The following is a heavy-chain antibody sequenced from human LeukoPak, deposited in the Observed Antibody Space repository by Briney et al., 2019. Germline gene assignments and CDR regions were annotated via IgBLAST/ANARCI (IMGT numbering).Heavy chain of an antibody. CDR3: ARGGQRWQQGAFDI. V-gene: IGHV3-11*01. CDR1: GFTFSDYY. J-gene: IGHJ3*02. Sequence: PGRSLRLSCAASGFTFSDYYMSWIRQAPGKGLEWVSYISSSGSTIYYADSVKGRFTISRDNAKNSLYLQMNSLRAEDTAVYCCARGGQRWQQGAFDIWGQGTMVTVSS. D-gene: IGHD5-24*01. CDR2: ISSSGSTI.